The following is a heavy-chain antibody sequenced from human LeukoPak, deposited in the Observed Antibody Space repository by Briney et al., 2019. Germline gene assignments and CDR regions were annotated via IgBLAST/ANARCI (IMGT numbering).Heavy chain of an antibody. D-gene: IGHD3-9*01. J-gene: IGHJ6*04. V-gene: IGHV3-7*03. CDR3: AKGWSRLRYYSPMDV. CDR1: GFTFSSYW. CDR2: IKQDGSEK. Sequence: GGSLRLSCAASGFTFSSYWMSWVRQAPGKGLEWVANIKQDGSEKYYVDSVKGRFTISRDNAKNSLYLQMNSLRAEDTALYYCAKGWSRLRYYSPMDVWGEGTTVTISS.